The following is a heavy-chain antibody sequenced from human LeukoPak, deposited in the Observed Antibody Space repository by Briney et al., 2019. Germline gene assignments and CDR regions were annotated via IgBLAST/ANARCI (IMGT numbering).Heavy chain of an antibody. Sequence: SETLSLTCTVSGGSMSPYHWSWIRQPPGKGLEWIGEINHSGSTNYNPSLKSRVTISVDTSKNQFSLKLSSVTAADTAVYYCARGFGYYYDSSGHQYYFDYWGQGTLVTVSS. V-gene: IGHV4-34*01. D-gene: IGHD3-22*01. CDR1: GGSMSPYH. CDR2: INHSGST. CDR3: ARGFGYYYDSSGHQYYFDY. J-gene: IGHJ4*02.